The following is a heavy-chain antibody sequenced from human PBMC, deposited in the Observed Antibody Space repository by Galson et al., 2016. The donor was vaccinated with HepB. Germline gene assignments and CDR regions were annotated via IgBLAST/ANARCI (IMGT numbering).Heavy chain of an antibody. CDR2: ITWNSGTI. Sequence: SLRLSCAASGLTSEKFAMHWVRQAPGKGLEWICGITWNSGTIGYADSVRGRFTISRDNAKNSLFLQMNSLRPEDTALYYCAKFRTATATQSLIDTFDVWGQGTRVTVSS. D-gene: IGHD2-2*01. V-gene: IGHV3-9*02. J-gene: IGHJ3*01. CDR1: GLTSEKFA. CDR3: AKFRTATATQSLIDTFDV.